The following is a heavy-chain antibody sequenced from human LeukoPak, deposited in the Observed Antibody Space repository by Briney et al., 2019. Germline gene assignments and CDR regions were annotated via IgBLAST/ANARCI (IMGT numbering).Heavy chain of an antibody. V-gene: IGHV3-48*04. Sequence: GGSLRLSCAASGFTFSSYSMDWVRQAPGKGLEWVSYISSSYSTIYYADSVRGRFTVSRDNAKNSLYLQMNSLRAEDTAVYYCARRSSSAYDAFDIWGQGTMVTVSS. D-gene: IGHD6-13*01. CDR2: ISSSYSTI. CDR3: ARRSSSAYDAFDI. CDR1: GFTFSSYS. J-gene: IGHJ3*02.